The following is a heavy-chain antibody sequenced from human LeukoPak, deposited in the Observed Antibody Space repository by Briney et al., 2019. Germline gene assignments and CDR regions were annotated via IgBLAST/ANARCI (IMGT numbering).Heavy chain of an antibody. CDR3: AREVAYCGGDCYPDNYYYYGMDV. J-gene: IGHJ6*02. Sequence: ASVKVSCKASGYTFTSYYMHWVRQAPGQGLEWMGIINPSGGSTSYAQKFQGRVTMTRDTSTSTVYMELSSLRPEDTAVYYCAREVAYCGGDCYPDNYYYYGMDVWGQGTTVTVSS. CDR1: GYTFTSYY. D-gene: IGHD2-21*02. CDR2: INPSGGST. V-gene: IGHV1-46*01.